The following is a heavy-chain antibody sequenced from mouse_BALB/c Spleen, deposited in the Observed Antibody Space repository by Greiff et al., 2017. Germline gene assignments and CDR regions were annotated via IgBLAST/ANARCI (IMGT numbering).Heavy chain of an antibody. CDR3: ARSYDYDGVFDY. Sequence: EVKLMESGPSLVKPSQTLSLTCSVTGDSITSGYWNWIRKFPGNKLEYMGYISYSGSTYYNPSLKSRISITRDTSKNQYYLQLNSVTTEDTATYYCARSYDYDGVFDYWGQGTTLTVSS. J-gene: IGHJ2*01. D-gene: IGHD2-4*01. CDR2: ISYSGST. CDR1: GDSITSGY. V-gene: IGHV3-8*02.